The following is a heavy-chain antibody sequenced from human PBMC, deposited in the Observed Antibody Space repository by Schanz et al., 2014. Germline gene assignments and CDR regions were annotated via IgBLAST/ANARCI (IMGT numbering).Heavy chain of an antibody. J-gene: IGHJ6*02. CDR1: GFSFSDYS. CDR2: ITSTSRYI. Sequence: EVQLVESGGGLVKPGGSLRLSCAASGFSFSDYSMSWVRQAPGKGLEWVSSITSTSRYIYYADSLKGRFTISRDNAKNSVYLQMNSLRAEDTAVYYCAKIRYDSSGYYLPYYGMDVWGQGTTVIVSS. D-gene: IGHD3-22*01. V-gene: IGHV3-21*04. CDR3: AKIRYDSSGYYLPYYGMDV.